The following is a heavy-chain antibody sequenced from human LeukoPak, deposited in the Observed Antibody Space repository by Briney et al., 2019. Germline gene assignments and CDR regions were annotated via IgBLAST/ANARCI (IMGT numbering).Heavy chain of an antibody. D-gene: IGHD3-10*01. CDR1: GFTFSSYA. CDR2: ISYDGSNK. Sequence: GRSLRLSCAASGFTFSSYAMHWVRQAPGKGLEWVAVISYDGSNKYYADSVKGRFTISRDNSKNTLYLQMNSLRAEDTAVYYCATAPSLRGYWGQGTLVTVSS. V-gene: IGHV3-30-3*01. CDR3: ATAPSLRGY. J-gene: IGHJ4*02.